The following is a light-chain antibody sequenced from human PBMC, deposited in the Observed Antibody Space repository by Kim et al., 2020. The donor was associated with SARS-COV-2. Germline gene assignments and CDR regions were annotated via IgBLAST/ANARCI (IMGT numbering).Light chain of an antibody. CDR1: QSISNY. J-gene: IGKJ5*01. CDR2: GAS. CDR3: QQYKSYPIT. V-gene: IGKV1-16*02. Sequence: AAVGTEDTITCRGSQSISNYLAGFQQKPGKAPRSVVYGASTLQSGVPSKFGGSASGTDFPLAIRSLQPEDFATYYGQQYKSYPITFGQGARMEIK.